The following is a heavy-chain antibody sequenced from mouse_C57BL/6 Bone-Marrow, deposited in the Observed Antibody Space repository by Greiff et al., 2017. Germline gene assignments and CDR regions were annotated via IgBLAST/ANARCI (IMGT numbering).Heavy chain of an antibody. D-gene: IGHD1-1*01. Sequence: QVQLQQSGAELVKPGASVKLSCKASGYTFTSYWMQWVKQRPGQGLEWIGEIDPSDSYTNYNQKFKGKATLTVKPYSRTAYMQLSSLTSEDSAVYYCAREGRPYYGSSLYYFDYWGQGTTLTVSS. CDR3: AREGRPYYGSSLYYFDY. V-gene: IGHV1-50*01. CDR1: GYTFTSYW. CDR2: IDPSDSYT. J-gene: IGHJ2*01.